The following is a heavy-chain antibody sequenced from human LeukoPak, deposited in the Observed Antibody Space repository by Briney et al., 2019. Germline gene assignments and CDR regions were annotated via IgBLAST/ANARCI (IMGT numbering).Heavy chain of an antibody. CDR1: GYTFTGYY. CDR2: INPNSGGT. D-gene: IGHD3-3*01. CDR3: ARTNSYYDFWSDHYTWFDP. Sequence: GASVKVSCKASGYTFTGYYMHWVRQAPGQGLEWMGWINPNSGGTKYAQKFQGRVTMTRDTSITTAYMELSRLRSDDTAVYYCARTNSYYDFWSDHYTWFDPWGQGTLVTVSS. V-gene: IGHV1-2*02. J-gene: IGHJ5*02.